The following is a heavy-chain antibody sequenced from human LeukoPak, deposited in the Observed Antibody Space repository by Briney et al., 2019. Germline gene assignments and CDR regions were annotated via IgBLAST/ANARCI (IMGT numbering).Heavy chain of an antibody. CDR3: ARGWSSSSRNGDY. D-gene: IGHD6-6*01. J-gene: IGHJ4*02. Sequence: GGSLRLSCAASGFTVSSNYMSWVRQAPGKGLEWVSVIYSGGSTYYADSVKGRFTISRDNSKNTLYLQMNRLRAEDTAVYYCARGWSSSSRNGDYWGQGTLVTVSS. V-gene: IGHV3-66*02. CDR1: GFTVSSNY. CDR2: IYSGGST.